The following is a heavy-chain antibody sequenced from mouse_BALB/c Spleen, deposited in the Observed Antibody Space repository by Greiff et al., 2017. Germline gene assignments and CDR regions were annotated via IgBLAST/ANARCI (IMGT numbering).Heavy chain of an antibody. J-gene: IGHJ3*01. CDR1: GFTFSSFG. D-gene: IGHD2-3*01. CDR3: AKIYAGYYDAWFAY. CDR2: ISSGSSTI. V-gene: IGHV5-17*02. Sequence: EVKLVESGGGLVQPGGSRKLSCAASGFTFSSFGMHWVRQAPEKGLEWVAYISSGSSTIYYADTVKGRFTISRDNPKNTLFLQMTSLRSEDTAMYYCAKIYAGYYDAWFAYWGQGTLVTVSA.